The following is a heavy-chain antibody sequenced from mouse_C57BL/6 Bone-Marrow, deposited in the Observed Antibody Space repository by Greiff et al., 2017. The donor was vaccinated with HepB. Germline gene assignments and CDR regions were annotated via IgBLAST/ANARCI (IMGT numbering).Heavy chain of an antibody. CDR2: IDPENGDT. D-gene: IGHD4-1*01. V-gene: IGHV14-4*01. CDR1: GFNIKDDY. Sequence: EVQLQHSGAELVRPGASVKLSCTASGFNIKDDYMHWVKPRPEQGLEWIGWIDPENGDTEYASKFQGKATITADTSSNTAYLQLSSLTSEDTAVYYSLTGTWFAYWGQGTLVTVSA. J-gene: IGHJ3*01. CDR3: LTGTWFAY.